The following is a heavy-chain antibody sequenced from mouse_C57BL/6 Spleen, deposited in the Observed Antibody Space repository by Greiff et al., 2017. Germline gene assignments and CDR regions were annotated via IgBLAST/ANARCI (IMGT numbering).Heavy chain of an antibody. CDR3: ARRGDYYGSSYNFDV. CDR1: GYTFTSYW. J-gene: IGHJ1*03. V-gene: IGHV1-50*01. D-gene: IGHD1-1*01. CDR2: IDPSDSYT. Sequence: VQLQQPGAELVKPGASVKLSCKASGYTFTSYWMQWVKQRPGQGLEWIGEIDPSDSYTNYNPKFNGKATLTVDTSSSTAYMQLSSLTSEDSAVYYCARRGDYYGSSYNFDVWGTGTTVTVSS.